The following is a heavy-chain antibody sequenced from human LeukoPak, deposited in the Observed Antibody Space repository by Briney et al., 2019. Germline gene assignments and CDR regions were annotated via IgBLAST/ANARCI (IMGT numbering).Heavy chain of an antibody. D-gene: IGHD6-19*01. J-gene: IGHJ3*02. Sequence: SETLSLTCAVYGGPFSGYYWSWIRQPPGKGLEWIGEINHSGSTNYNPFLKSRVTISVDTSKNQFSLKLSSVTAADTAVYYCASLAGPDAFDIWGQGTMVTVSS. V-gene: IGHV4-34*01. CDR3: ASLAGPDAFDI. CDR1: GGPFSGYY. CDR2: INHSGST.